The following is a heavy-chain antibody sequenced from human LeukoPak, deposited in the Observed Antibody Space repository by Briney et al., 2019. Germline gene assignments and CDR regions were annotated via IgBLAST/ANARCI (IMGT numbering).Heavy chain of an antibody. V-gene: IGHV3-72*01. CDR2: IRNKANSYTT. CDR1: GFTFSDHY. J-gene: IGHJ4*02. CDR3: VATLRGVGY. Sequence: KTGGSLRLSCAASGFTFSDHYMDWVRQAPGKGLEWVGRIRNKANSYTTEYAASVKGSFTISRDDSKNSLYLQMNSLKTEDTAVYYCVATLRGVGYWGQGTLVTVSS. D-gene: IGHD3-10*01.